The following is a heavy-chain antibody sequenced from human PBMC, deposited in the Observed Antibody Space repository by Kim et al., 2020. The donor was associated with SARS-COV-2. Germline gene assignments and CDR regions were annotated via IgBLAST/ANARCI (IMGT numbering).Heavy chain of an antibody. D-gene: IGHD3-3*01. J-gene: IGHJ2*01. CDR1: GGSINSNNYY. Sequence: SETLSLTCNVSGGSINSNNYYWGWIRQSPGKGLQWIGNIYHSGYTSYNPSLKSRVTMSVDTSQNQFSLKLISTTAADTAIYFCARRGHPGLWSAPVLDWFFDLWGRGTLVTVSS. CDR3: ARRGHPGLWSAPVLDWFFDL. V-gene: IGHV4-39*01. CDR2: IYHSGYT.